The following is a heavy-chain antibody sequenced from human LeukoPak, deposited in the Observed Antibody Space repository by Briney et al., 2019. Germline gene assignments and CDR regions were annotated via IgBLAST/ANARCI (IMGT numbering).Heavy chain of an antibody. CDR1: GFTFSSYG. D-gene: IGHD4-17*01. Sequence: GGSLRLSCAASGFTFSSYGMHWVRQAPGKGLEWVAFIRYDGSNKYYADSVKGRFTISRDNSKNTLYLQMNSLRAEDTAVYYCAKEWTTVTTKEGSAFDIWGQGTMVTVSS. J-gene: IGHJ3*02. CDR3: AKEWTTVTTKEGSAFDI. CDR2: IRYDGSNK. V-gene: IGHV3-30*02.